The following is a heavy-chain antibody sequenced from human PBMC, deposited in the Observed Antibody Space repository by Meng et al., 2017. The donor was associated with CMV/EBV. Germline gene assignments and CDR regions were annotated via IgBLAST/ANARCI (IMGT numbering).Heavy chain of an antibody. CDR2: ISSSSSYI. J-gene: IGHJ6*02. V-gene: IGHV3-21*01. CDR3: ARDKQGVDGYCSSTSCLRDYYGMDV. D-gene: IGHD2-2*03. Sequence: GESLKISCAASGFTFSSYSMNWVRQAPGKGLEWVSSISSSSSYIYYADSVKDRFTISRDNAKNSLYLQMNSLRAEDTAVYYCARDKQGVDGYCSSTSCLRDYYGMDVWGQGTTVTVSS. CDR1: GFTFSSYS.